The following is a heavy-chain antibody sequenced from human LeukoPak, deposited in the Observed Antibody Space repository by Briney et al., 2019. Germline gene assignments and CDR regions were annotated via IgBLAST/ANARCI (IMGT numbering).Heavy chain of an antibody. J-gene: IGHJ4*02. D-gene: IGHD2-15*01. Sequence: GGSLRLSCVASGFTFSNHWMQWVRQAPGKGLVWVSRINSDGSITTYADSVKGRFTVSRDNAKNTLFLQMNSLRDEDTAVYYCARGGYCSGGARYRGFDSWGQGTLVTVSS. CDR3: ARGGYCSGGARYRGFDS. V-gene: IGHV3-74*03. CDR1: GFTFSNHW. CDR2: INSDGSIT.